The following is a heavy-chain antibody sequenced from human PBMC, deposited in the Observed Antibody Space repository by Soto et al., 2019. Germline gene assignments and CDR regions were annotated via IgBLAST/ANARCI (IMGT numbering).Heavy chain of an antibody. CDR1: GGSFSGYY. D-gene: IGHD6-19*01. CDR3: ARGQRGIADPTGYSSGWPHRLSRGRLDY. V-gene: IGHV4-34*01. Sequence: SETLSLTCAVYGGSFSGYYWSWIRQPPGKGLEWIGEINHSGSTNYNPSLKSRVTISVDTSKNQFSLKLSSVTAADTAVYYCARGQRGIADPTGYSSGWPHRLSRGRLDYWGQGTLVTVSS. CDR2: INHSGST. J-gene: IGHJ4*02.